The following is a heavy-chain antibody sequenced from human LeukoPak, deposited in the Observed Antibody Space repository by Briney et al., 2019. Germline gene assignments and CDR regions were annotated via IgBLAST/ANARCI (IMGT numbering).Heavy chain of an antibody. V-gene: IGHV4-39*01. CDR3: ARPYGDF. D-gene: IGHD3-10*01. J-gene: IGHJ4*02. CDR1: GGSISSSSYF. CDR2: VFYTGST. Sequence: PSETLSLTCTVSGGSISSSSYFWGWIRQSPGKGLEWIGSVFYTGSTYYSPSFKSRVTISVDTSKNQFSLKLSSVTAADTSVYYCARPYGDFWGRGTLVIVSS.